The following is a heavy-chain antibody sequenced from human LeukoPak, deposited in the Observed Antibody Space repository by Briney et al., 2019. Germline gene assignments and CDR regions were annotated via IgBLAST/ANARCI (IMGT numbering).Heavy chain of an antibody. V-gene: IGHV4-34*01. CDR3: ASGYCGGACQLGGVDM. CDR2: INHSGST. J-gene: IGHJ3*02. Sequence: ASETLSLTCAVYGGSFSGYYWSWIRQPPGKGLEWIGEINHSGSTNYNPSLKSRVTISVDTSGNQFSLKLSSVTAADTAVYYCASGYCGGACQLGGVDMWGQGTMVTVSS. D-gene: IGHD2-21*02. CDR1: GGSFSGYY.